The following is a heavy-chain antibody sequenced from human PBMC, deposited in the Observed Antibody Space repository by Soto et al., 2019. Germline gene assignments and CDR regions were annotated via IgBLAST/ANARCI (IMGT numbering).Heavy chain of an antibody. Sequence: WASVKVSCKASGYTFTGYYMHWVRQAPGQGLEWMGWVNPNSGGTNYAQKFQGRVTMTRDTSISTAYMELSRLRSDDTAVYYCARDKAAAGNRAFFDYWGQGTLVTVSS. CDR3: ARDKAAAGNRAFFDY. V-gene: IGHV1-2*02. D-gene: IGHD6-13*01. CDR1: GYTFTGYY. J-gene: IGHJ4*02. CDR2: VNPNSGGT.